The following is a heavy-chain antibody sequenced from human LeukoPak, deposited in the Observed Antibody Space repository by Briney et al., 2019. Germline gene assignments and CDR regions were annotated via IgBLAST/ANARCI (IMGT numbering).Heavy chain of an antibody. CDR3: ARDYLDFWSGYAHNWFDP. Sequence: ASVKVSCKASRYTITSYQIHWVRQAPGQGLEWMGWINPNSGGTNYAQKFQGRVTMTRDTSISTAYMELSRLRSDDTAVYYCARDYLDFWSGYAHNWFDPWGQGTLVTVSS. CDR1: RYTITSYQ. CDR2: INPNSGGT. J-gene: IGHJ5*02. D-gene: IGHD3-3*01. V-gene: IGHV1-2*02.